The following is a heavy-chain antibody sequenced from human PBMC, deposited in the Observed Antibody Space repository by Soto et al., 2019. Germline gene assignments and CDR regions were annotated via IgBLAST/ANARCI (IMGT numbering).Heavy chain of an antibody. CDR2: VSGSGAST. CDR1: GFSFSTYA. Sequence: EVQLLESGGGLVQPGGSLRLSCAASGFSFSTYAMNWVRQAPGKGLEWVSVVSGSGASTYYADSVKGRVTISRDNSKNPLYLQMNSLRAEDTAVYYCAKPRESGWYSAEYFQHWGQGTLVTVSS. V-gene: IGHV3-23*01. D-gene: IGHD6-19*01. CDR3: AKPRESGWYSAEYFQH. J-gene: IGHJ1*01.